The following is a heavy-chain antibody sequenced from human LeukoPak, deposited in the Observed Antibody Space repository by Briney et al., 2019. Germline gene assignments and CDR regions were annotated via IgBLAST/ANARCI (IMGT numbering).Heavy chain of an antibody. V-gene: IGHV3-43*02. D-gene: IGHD2-15*01. CDR3: SRTGYFDI. CDR1: GFKFDDYA. CDR2: ITWDGGGT. J-gene: IGHJ3*02. Sequence: GGSLRLSCAASGFKFDDYAMHWVRQAPGKGLEWVALITWDGGGTFYADSVKGRFTISRDNAKNSLSLQMNSLRAEDTAVFYCSRTGYFDIWGQGTMVTVSS.